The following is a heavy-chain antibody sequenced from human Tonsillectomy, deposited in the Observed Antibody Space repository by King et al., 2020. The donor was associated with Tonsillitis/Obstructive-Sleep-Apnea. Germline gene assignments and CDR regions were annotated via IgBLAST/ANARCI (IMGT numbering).Heavy chain of an antibody. Sequence: VQLVESGAEVKKPGASVKVSCKASGYTFTSYGISWVRQAPGQGLEWMGWISTYNGNTNYAQTFQGRVTMTTDTSTSTAYMELRSLRSDDTAVYYCARVPWFGELSASPNLDYWGKGTLVTVSS. CDR2: ISTYNGNT. J-gene: IGHJ4*02. V-gene: IGHV1-18*01. CDR1: GYTFTSYG. CDR3: ARVPWFGELSASPNLDY. D-gene: IGHD3-10*01.